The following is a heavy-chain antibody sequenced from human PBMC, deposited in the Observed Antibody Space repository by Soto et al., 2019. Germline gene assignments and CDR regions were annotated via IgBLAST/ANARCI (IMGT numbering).Heavy chain of an antibody. V-gene: IGHV3-23*01. D-gene: IGHD3-10*01. CDR2: ISASGGLT. CDR1: GFTFSSFA. Sequence: GGSLRLSCAASGFTFSSFAMSWVRQTPGKGLEWVSTISASGGLTYFADSVKGRFTISRDNSENTLHLQMNSLRAEDTAIYYCAKDQWFGSGPVFDDWGQGSLVTVSS. CDR3: AKDQWFGSGPVFDD. J-gene: IGHJ4*02.